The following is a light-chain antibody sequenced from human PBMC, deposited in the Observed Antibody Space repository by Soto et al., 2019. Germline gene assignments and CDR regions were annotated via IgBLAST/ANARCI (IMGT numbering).Light chain of an antibody. Sequence: DIQMTQSPSTLSASVGDRVTITWRASQSISSWLAWHQQKPGKAPKLLIYDASSLQSGVPSRFSGSGSGTEFTLTISSLQPDDFATYYCQHYKMYSPWTFGQGTKVDIK. CDR1: QSISSW. J-gene: IGKJ1*01. CDR2: DAS. CDR3: QHYKMYSPWT. V-gene: IGKV1-5*01.